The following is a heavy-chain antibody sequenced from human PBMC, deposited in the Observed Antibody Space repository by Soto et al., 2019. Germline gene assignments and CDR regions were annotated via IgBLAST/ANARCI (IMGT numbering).Heavy chain of an antibody. Sequence: SETLSLTCTVSGGSVSSGIYYWSWIRQPPGKGLEWIGYIYYSGSTNYNPSLKSRVTISVDTSKNQFSLKLSSVTAADTAVYYCALHNWNDAGYFDYWGQGTLVTVSS. J-gene: IGHJ4*02. CDR2: IYYSGST. CDR1: GGSVSSGIYY. D-gene: IGHD1-20*01. CDR3: ALHNWNDAGYFDY. V-gene: IGHV4-61*01.